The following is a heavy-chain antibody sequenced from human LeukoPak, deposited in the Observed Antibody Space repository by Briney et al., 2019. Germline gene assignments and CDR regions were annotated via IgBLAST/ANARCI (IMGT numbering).Heavy chain of an antibody. CDR1: GFTFSSYA. J-gene: IGHJ4*02. CDR3: AKDTGDPSDY. Sequence: GGSLRLSCAASGFTFSSYAMSWVRQTPRKGLEWVSAISGSGGSTYYADSVKGRFTISRDNSKNTLYLQMNSLRAEDTAVYYCAKDTGDPSDYCVQGTLVTVSS. D-gene: IGHD4-17*01. V-gene: IGHV3-23*01. CDR2: ISGSGGST.